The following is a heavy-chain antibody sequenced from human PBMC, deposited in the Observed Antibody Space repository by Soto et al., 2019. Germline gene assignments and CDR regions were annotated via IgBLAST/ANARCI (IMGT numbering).Heavy chain of an antibody. CDR2: ISGSGGST. D-gene: IGHD3-3*01. CDR3: AKSGRITIFGVVFSNHNCIDP. CDR1: GFTFSSYA. V-gene: IGHV3-23*01. J-gene: IGHJ5*02. Sequence: GGSLRLSCAASGFTFSSYAMSWVRQAPGKGLEWVSAISGSGGSTYYADSVKGRFTISRDNSKNTLYLQMNSLRAEDTAVYYCAKSGRITIFGVVFSNHNCIDPWGQGILVTGSS.